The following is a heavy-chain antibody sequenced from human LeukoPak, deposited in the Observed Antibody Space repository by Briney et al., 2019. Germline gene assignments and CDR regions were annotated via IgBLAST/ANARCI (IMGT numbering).Heavy chain of an antibody. D-gene: IGHD3-16*01. V-gene: IGHV5-51*01. CDR1: GYSFTSYW. CDR2: IYPGDSDI. J-gene: IGHJ4*02. Sequence: GESLKVSCKGSGYSFTSYWIAWVRQMPGKGLEWMGIIYPGDSDIKYSPSFEGQVTISADKSNSTAYQQWSSLKASDTAMYYCARRSSSGGYYFDYWGQGTLVTVSS. CDR3: ARRSSSGGYYFDY.